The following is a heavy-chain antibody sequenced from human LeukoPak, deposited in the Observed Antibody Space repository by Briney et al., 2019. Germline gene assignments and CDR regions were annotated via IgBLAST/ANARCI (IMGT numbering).Heavy chain of an antibody. V-gene: IGHV3-21*01. CDR1: GFTFSNS. J-gene: IGHJ4*02. D-gene: IGHD6-13*01. CDR3: ARVAEAAAFDY. CDR2: ISSNSRYT. Sequence: PGGSLRLSCAASGFTFSNSMNWVRQAPGKGLEWVSSISSNSRYTYYADSVKGRFTISRDNAKSSLYLQMNSLRADDTAVYYCARVAEAAAFDYWGQGTLVTVSS.